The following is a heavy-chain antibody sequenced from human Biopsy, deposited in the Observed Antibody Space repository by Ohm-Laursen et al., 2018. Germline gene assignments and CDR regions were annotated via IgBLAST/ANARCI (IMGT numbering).Heavy chain of an antibody. CDR3: ARDYTWNYVGIGY. V-gene: IGHV3-23*01. D-gene: IGHD1-7*01. J-gene: IGHJ4*01. CDR1: GFTFNIYA. CDR2: ISGTTTKT. Sequence: SLRLSCSASGFTFNIYAMNWVRQAPGKGLEWVSTISGTTTKTYYAGSVKGRFTISRGNSKNTVSLQMDSLRAEDTALYYCARDYTWNYVGIGYWGHGTLVTVSS.